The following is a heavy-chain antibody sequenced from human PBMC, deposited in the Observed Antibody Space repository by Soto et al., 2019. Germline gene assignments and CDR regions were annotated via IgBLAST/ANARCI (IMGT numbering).Heavy chain of an antibody. D-gene: IGHD6-13*01. Sequence: GGSLRLSCAASGFTFSSYGMHWVRQAPGKGLEWVAVISYDGSNKYYADSVKGRFTISRDNSKNTLYLQMNSLRAEDTAVYYCAKDFSSSWLDYWGQGTLVTVSS. J-gene: IGHJ4*02. CDR3: AKDFSSSWLDY. CDR1: GFTFSSYG. CDR2: ISYDGSNK. V-gene: IGHV3-30*18.